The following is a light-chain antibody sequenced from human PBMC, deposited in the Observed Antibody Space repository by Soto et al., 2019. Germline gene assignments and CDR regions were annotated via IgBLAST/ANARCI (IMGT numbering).Light chain of an antibody. J-gene: IGKJ1*01. V-gene: IGKV1-39*01. CDR1: QSISSY. Sequence: DIQMTQSPSSLSASVGDRVTITCRASQSISSYLNWYQQKPGKAPKLLIYAASILQSVVPSRFSGSGSRTDFTHTTSSLQPEDFATYYCQQSDSTQTFCQGTKVEIK. CDR3: QQSDSTQT. CDR2: AAS.